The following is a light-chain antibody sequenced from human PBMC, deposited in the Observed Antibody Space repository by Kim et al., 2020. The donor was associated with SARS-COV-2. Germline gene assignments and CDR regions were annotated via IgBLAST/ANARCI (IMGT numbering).Light chain of an antibody. V-gene: IGLV3-19*01. CDR3: NSRDTSGNHLL. Sequence: ALGKTVRITCQGDSLRSYSASWYQQKPGQAPVVVIYGYNNRPSGIPDRFSGSSSGNTASLSITGAQAEDEADYYCNSRDTSGNHLLFGGGTQLTVL. CDR2: GYN. CDR1: SLRSYS. J-gene: IGLJ3*02.